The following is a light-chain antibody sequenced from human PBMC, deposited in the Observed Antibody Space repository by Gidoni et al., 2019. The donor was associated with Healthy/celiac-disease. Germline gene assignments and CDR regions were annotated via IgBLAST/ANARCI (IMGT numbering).Light chain of an antibody. CDR1: QSVSSY. CDR2: DAS. V-gene: IGKV3-11*01. Sequence: EIVLTQSQATLSLSPGERATLSCRASQSVSSYLAWYQQKPGQAPRLLIYDASNRATGIPARFSGSGYGTDFTLTISSLEPEDFAVYYCQQRSNWPPWTFGQGTKVEIK. CDR3: QQRSNWPPWT. J-gene: IGKJ1*01.